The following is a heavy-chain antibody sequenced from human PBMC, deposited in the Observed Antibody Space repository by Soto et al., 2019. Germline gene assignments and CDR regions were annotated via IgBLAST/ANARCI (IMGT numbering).Heavy chain of an antibody. D-gene: IGHD2-21*02. CDR3: ERLQRGDATSVH. V-gene: IGHV4-59*08. Sequence: SETLSLTCIVSGGSISTYYWNWIRQPPGKGLEWIGYIYYSGSTNHDPSLKSRVTMSVDTSMNQFSLSLSSVAAADTAIYYCERLQRGDATSVHWGQGILVTVSS. CDR1: GGSISTYY. J-gene: IGHJ4*02. CDR2: IYYSGST.